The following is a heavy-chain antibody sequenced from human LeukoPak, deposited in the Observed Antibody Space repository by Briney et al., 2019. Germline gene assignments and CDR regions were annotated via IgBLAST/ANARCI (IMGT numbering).Heavy chain of an antibody. CDR2: ISGSGGST. V-gene: IGHV3-23*01. CDR1: GFTFSSYA. D-gene: IGHD3-3*01. CDR3: AKDLNYDFWSGYSAGAFDI. Sequence: GGSLRLSCAASGFTFSSYAMSWVRQAPGKGPEWVSAISGSGGSTYYADSVKGRFTISRDNSKNTLYLQMNSLRAEDTAVYYCAKDLNYDFWSGYSAGAFDIWGQGTMVTVSS. J-gene: IGHJ3*02.